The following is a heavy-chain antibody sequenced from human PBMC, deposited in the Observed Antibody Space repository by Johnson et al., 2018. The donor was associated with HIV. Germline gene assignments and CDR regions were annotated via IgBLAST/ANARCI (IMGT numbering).Heavy chain of an antibody. J-gene: IGHJ3*02. V-gene: IGHV3-66*01. CDR1: GFSVSSNY. Sequence: EVQLVESGGGEVRPGGSLRLSCVASGFSVSSNYMTWVRQAPGKGLEWVSVIYSGGTTWYADFVKGRFTISRDNGRNPLYLQMNSLRAEDTAVYYCARKGDAFDIWGQGTKVTVSS. CDR2: IYSGGTT. CDR3: ARKGDAFDI.